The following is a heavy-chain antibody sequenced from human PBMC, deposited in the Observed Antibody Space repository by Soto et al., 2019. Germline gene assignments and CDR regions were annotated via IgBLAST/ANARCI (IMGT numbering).Heavy chain of an antibody. D-gene: IGHD6-19*01. CDR2: IFHSGSN. V-gene: IGHV4-38-2*01. Sequence: PSETLSLTCVVSGYSISRGYYWGWIRQPPGKGLEWIGNIFHSGSNYYSPSLKSRVTISADTSKNQFSLRLNSVTAADTAIYYCARVKWLLSYYFDYWGQGTLVTVSS. CDR1: GYSISRGYY. J-gene: IGHJ4*02. CDR3: ARVKWLLSYYFDY.